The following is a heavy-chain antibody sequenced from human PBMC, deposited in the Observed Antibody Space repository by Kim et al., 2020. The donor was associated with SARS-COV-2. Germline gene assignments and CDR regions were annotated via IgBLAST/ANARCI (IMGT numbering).Heavy chain of an antibody. CDR2: INQDGSQK. CDR3: PRCTGVDY. Sequence: GGSLRLSCAASGFTFGGNWMTWVRQASGKGLEWVACINQDGSQKYYVDSAKGRFTISRDHAKNSVYLQMNSLRREDPAVYYCPRCTGVDYCGQGTLVTVS. D-gene: IGHD2-8*01. J-gene: IGHJ4*02. CDR1: GFTFGGNW. V-gene: IGHV3-7*01.